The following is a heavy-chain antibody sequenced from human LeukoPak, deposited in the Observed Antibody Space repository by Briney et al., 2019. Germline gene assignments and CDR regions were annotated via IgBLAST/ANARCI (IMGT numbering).Heavy chain of an antibody. V-gene: IGHV1-46*01. Sequence: GASVKVSCKVSGYTLTELSMHWVRQAPGQGLEWMGLISPSGGSTSYAQKFQGRVTMTRDMSTSTVYMELSSLRSEDTAVYYCARVSVDTATDYWGQGTLVTVSS. CDR3: ARVSVDTATDY. CDR1: GYTLTELS. CDR2: ISPSGGST. J-gene: IGHJ4*02. D-gene: IGHD5-18*01.